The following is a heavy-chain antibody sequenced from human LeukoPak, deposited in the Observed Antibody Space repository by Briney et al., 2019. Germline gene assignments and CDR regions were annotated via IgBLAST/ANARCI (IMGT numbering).Heavy chain of an antibody. CDR2: INPNSGGT. CDR3: ARDLSGIAAAGNNWFDP. CDR1: GYTFTGYY. Sequence: ASVKVSCKASGYTFTGYYMHWVRQAPGQGLEWMGRINPNSGGTNYAQKFQGRVTMTRDTSISTAYMELSRLRSDDTAVYYCARDLSGIAAAGNNWFDPWGQGTLVTVSS. D-gene: IGHD6-13*01. V-gene: IGHV1-2*06. J-gene: IGHJ5*02.